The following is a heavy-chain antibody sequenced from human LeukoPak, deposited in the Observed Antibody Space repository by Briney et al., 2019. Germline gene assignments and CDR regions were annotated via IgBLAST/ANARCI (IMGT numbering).Heavy chain of an antibody. Sequence: SETLSLTCTVSGGSISSHYWSWVRQPPGKGLEWSGYIYYSGSTNYHPSLKSRVTISVDTSNNQFSLKLSSVTAADTAVYYCASRTTGTWYFDYWGQGTLVTVSS. J-gene: IGHJ4*02. CDR3: ASRTTGTWYFDY. CDR2: IYYSGST. CDR1: GGSISSHY. D-gene: IGHD1-1*01. V-gene: IGHV4-59*08.